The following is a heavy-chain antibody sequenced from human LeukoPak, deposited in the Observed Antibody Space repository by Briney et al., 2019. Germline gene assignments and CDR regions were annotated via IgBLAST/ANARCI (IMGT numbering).Heavy chain of an antibody. V-gene: IGHV3-33*05. CDR2: ILNDGSKQ. J-gene: IGHJ4*02. D-gene: IGHD7-27*01. CDR3: ARDSITGDNSLDC. CDR1: GFTYSTYG. Sequence: PGRSLRLSCAASGFTYSTYGMHWVRQAPGKGLEWVAVILNDGSKQHYADSVKGRFTISRDNSKNTLYLQMSSLRAEDTAVYYCARDSITGDNSLDCWGRGTLVTVSS.